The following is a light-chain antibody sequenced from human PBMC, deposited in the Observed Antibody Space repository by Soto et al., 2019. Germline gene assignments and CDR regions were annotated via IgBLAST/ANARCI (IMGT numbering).Light chain of an antibody. CDR3: KQYGSSPYT. CDR1: QSVSSSY. J-gene: IGKJ2*01. Sequence: EIVLTQSPGTLSLSPGERATLSCRASQSVSSSYLAWYQQKPGQAPRLLIYGASSRATGIPDRFSGSGSGTDFTLTISRLEPEDCAVYYWKQYGSSPYTFGQGTKLEIK. CDR2: GAS. V-gene: IGKV3-20*01.